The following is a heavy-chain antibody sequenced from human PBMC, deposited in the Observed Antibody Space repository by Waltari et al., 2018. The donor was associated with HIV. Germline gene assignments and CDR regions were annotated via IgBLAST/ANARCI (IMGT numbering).Heavy chain of an antibody. CDR2: ISSSSTYI. D-gene: IGHD3-3*01. J-gene: IGHJ4*02. V-gene: IGHV3-21*01. CDR1: GFTFSGYT. Sequence: EVQLVESGGGLVKPGGSLRPSCAASGFTFSGYTVPWVRQAPGKGLEWVSSISSSSTYIYYADSVKGRFTISRDNAKNSLYLQMNSLRAGDTAVYHCARFTIFGVVTLYYFDYWGQGALVTVSS. CDR3: ARFTIFGVVTLYYFDY.